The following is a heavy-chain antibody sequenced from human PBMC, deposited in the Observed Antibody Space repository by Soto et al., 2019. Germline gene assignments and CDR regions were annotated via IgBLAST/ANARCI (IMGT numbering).Heavy chain of an antibody. D-gene: IGHD3-22*01. Sequence: GGSLRLSCAASGFTFSSYAMRWVRQAPGKGLEWVAVISYDGSNKYYADSVKGRFTISRDNSKNTLYLQMNSLRAEDTAVYYCARASRITMIVVVITYFDYWGQGTLVTVSS. CDR3: ARASRITMIVVVITYFDY. CDR1: GFTFSSYA. CDR2: ISYDGSNK. J-gene: IGHJ4*02. V-gene: IGHV3-30-3*01.